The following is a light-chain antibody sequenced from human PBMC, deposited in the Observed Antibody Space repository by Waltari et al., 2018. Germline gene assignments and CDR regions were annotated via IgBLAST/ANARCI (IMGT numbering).Light chain of an antibody. CDR2: GTS. Sequence: TDSPCTLFLSHGGRAARSCRASQSVTSISLTWYQQKLGQAPSLLIYGTSSRATGVPASFSGSGSGTDFTLTISRLEPEDFAVYYCQQYDGEVVTFGGGTKVEI. J-gene: IGKJ4*01. CDR1: QSVTSIS. V-gene: IGKV3-20*01. CDR3: QQYDGEVVT.